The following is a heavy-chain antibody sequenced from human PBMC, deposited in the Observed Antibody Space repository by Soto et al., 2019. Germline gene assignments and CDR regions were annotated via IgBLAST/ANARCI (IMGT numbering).Heavy chain of an antibody. J-gene: IGHJ5*02. CDR3: ARGLVAAAGRWFDP. CDR1: GYTFTSYD. D-gene: IGHD6-13*01. Sequence: ASVKVSCTASGYTFTSYDINWVRQATGQGLEWMGWMNPNSGNTGYAQKFQGRVTMTRNTSISTAYMELSSLRSEDTAVYYCARGLVAAAGRWFDPWGQGTLVTVSS. V-gene: IGHV1-8*01. CDR2: MNPNSGNT.